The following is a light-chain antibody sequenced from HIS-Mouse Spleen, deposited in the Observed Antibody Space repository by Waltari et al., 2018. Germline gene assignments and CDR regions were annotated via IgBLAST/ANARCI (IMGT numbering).Light chain of an antibody. Sequence: DIQMTQSPSSLSASVGDRVTITCQASQDISNYLNWYQQKPGKAPKLLIYDASNLETGVPSRFSGSGSGTDFTFTISSLQPEDFAVYYCQQRSNWPWTFGQGTKVEIK. CDR3: QQRSNWPWT. V-gene: IGKV1-33*01. J-gene: IGKJ1*01. CDR1: QDISNY. CDR2: DAS.